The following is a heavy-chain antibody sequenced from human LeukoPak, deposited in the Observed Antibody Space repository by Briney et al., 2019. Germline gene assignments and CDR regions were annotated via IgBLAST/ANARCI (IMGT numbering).Heavy chain of an antibody. CDR2: IIPILGIA. J-gene: IGHJ4*02. D-gene: IGHD3-22*01. CDR1: GGTFSSYA. Sequence: ASVKLSCKASGGTFSSYAISWVRQAPGQGLEWMGRIIPILGIANYAQKFQGRVTITADKSTSTAYMELRSLRSEDTAVYYCARAYYYDSSGYYYDYWGQGTLVTVSS. CDR3: ARAYYYDSSGYYYDY. V-gene: IGHV1-69*04.